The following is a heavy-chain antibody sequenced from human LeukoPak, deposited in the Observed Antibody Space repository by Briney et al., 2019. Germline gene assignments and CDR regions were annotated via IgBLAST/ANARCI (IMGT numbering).Heavy chain of an antibody. CDR1: GFTFSDYA. CDR2: ISSTSNTI. CDR3: VRYSGMSEDY. V-gene: IGHV3-48*02. D-gene: IGHD6-19*01. Sequence: GGSPRLSCAGSGFTFSDYAINWVRQAPGKGLEWVSYISSTSNTIFYADSVKGRFTISRDNAKNSLYLQMSSLRDEDTAVYYCVRYSGMSEDYGGQGTLVTVSS. J-gene: IGHJ4*02.